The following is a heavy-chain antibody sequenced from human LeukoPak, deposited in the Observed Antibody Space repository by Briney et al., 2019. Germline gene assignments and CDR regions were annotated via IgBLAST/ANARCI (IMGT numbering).Heavy chain of an antibody. D-gene: IGHD6-25*01. CDR3: ARGGRPGAAFDP. Sequence: ASVKASCETFGYPFSSCGINWVRQAPGQGLEWMGWISGYNGDTNYAQKFQGRVTMTTDTSTSTAYMELRSLRSDDTAVYYCARGGRPGAAFDPWGQGTLVTVSS. J-gene: IGHJ5*02. CDR2: ISGYNGDT. V-gene: IGHV1-18*01. CDR1: GYPFSSCG.